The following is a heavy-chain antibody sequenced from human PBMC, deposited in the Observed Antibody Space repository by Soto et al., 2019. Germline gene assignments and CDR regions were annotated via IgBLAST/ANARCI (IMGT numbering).Heavy chain of an antibody. Sequence: GESLKVSCKSSGYIFSKYWIGWVRQMPGKGLEWMGIIYPGDSDTRYSPSFQGQVTISADKSITTAYLQWRSLKASDTAIYYCVVYSSSSGRHFDYWGQGTLATVSS. CDR3: VVYSSSSGRHFDY. D-gene: IGHD6-6*01. V-gene: IGHV5-51*01. CDR2: IYPGDSDT. J-gene: IGHJ4*02. CDR1: GYIFSKYW.